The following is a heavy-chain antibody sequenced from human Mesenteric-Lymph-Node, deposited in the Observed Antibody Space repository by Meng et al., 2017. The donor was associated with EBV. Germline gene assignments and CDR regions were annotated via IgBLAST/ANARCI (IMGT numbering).Heavy chain of an antibody. D-gene: IGHD3-10*01. CDR1: GGSVRSTSYY. CDR2: VYYSGST. CDR3: ARENPARGNWFDP. Sequence: RLQEAGLVLGNLLEALSLTCTVSGGSVRSTSYYWSWIRQPAGKRLEGIGYVYYSGSTNYNPSLKCRVTISVDTSKNQFSLNLYSVTAADTAVYYCARENPARGNWFDPWGQGALVTVSS. V-gene: IGHV4-61*01. J-gene: IGHJ5*02.